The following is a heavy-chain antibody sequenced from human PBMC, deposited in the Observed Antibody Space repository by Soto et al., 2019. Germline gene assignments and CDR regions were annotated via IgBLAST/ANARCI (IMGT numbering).Heavy chain of an antibody. J-gene: IGHJ1*01. Sequence: EVQLVESGGGLVQPGGSLRLSCAGSGFRLSSSWMRWIRQAPGKGLEWVAHINQGGSQKYYVDSAKGRFTISRDNAKTSLYLQMNNLRAEDTATYYCASWADAADEDYFHHWGQGTLVTVSS. V-gene: IGHV3-7*03. D-gene: IGHD3-16*01. CDR1: GFRLSSSW. CDR2: INQGGSQK. CDR3: ASWADAADEDYFHH.